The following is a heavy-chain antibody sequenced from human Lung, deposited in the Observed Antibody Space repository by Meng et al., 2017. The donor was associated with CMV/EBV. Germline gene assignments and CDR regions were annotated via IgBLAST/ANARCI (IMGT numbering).Heavy chain of an antibody. D-gene: IGHD2-21*01. CDR1: GFTFSSYA. J-gene: IGHJ4*02. V-gene: IGHV3-33*03. CDR3: ASLYCGADCYCDN. Sequence: GESXKISCAGSGFTFSSYAMHWVRQVPGKGLAWVAFISYDGSNKYFAGSVQGRFTISRDNAKNSLYLQMDSLRAEDTAVYYCASLYCGADCYCDNWGQGTXVTGAS. CDR2: ISYDGSNK.